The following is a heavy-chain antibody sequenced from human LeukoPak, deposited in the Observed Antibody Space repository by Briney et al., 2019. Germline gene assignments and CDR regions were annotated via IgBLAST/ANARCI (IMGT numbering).Heavy chain of an antibody. D-gene: IGHD3-10*01. J-gene: IGHJ6*03. CDR2: ISYDGSNK. Sequence: GRSLRLSCAASGFTFSTYAMHWVRQAPGKGLEWVAVISYDGSNKYYADSVKGRFTISRDNSKNTLYLQMNSLRAEDTAVYYCAKRGTYYYGSGSPRPLLSYMDVWGKGTTVTISS. CDR1: GFTFSTYA. CDR3: AKRGTYYYGSGSPRPLLSYMDV. V-gene: IGHV3-30*18.